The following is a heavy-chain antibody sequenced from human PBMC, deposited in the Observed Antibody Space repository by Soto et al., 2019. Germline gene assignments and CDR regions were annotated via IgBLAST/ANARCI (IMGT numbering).Heavy chain of an antibody. D-gene: IGHD5-18*01. CDR1: GFTFSSYA. J-gene: IGHJ4*02. CDR2: ISYDGSNK. Sequence: GGSLRLSCAASGFTFSSYAMHWVRQAPGKGLEWVAVISYDGSNKYYADSVKGRFTISRDNSKNTLYLQMNSLRAEDTAVYYCASSQLWYFDYWGQGTLVTVSS. CDR3: ASSQLWYFDY. V-gene: IGHV3-30-3*01.